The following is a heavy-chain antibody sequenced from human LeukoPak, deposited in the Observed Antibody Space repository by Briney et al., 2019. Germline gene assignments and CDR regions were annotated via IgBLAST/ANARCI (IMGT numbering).Heavy chain of an antibody. CDR2: INPSGGTT. V-gene: IGHV1-46*01. D-gene: IGHD5-18*01. Sequence: ASVKVSCKASGYTFTSYYMHWVRQAPGQGLEWMGIINPSGGTTRYAQKFQGRVTMTRDTSTSTVYMELSSLRSEDTAAYYCARRPVDTPMGLDPWGQGTLVTVSS. CDR1: GYTFTSYY. CDR3: ARRPVDTPMGLDP. J-gene: IGHJ5*02.